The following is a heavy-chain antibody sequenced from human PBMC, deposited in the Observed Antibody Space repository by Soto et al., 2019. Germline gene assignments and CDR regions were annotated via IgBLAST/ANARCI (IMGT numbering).Heavy chain of an antibody. D-gene: IGHD2-2*01. CDR1: GGSVYSDPHYS. V-gene: IGHV4-30-2*01. Sequence: SATLSLTCTVSGGSVYSDPHYSGTWIRQPPGKGLEWIGYIYHDGRTNYSPSLKSRVTMSVDRSKNQFSLKLSSVTAADTAVYYCAREAAAANGGDVFDFWGQGTMVT. CDR3: AREAAAANGGDVFDF. J-gene: IGHJ3*01. CDR2: IYHDGRT.